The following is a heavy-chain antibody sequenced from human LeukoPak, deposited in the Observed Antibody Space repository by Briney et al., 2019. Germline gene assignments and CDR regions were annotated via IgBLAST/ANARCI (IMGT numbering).Heavy chain of an antibody. CDR3: ARASDGDDFAY. CDR1: GFTFSDYY. CDR2: ISTSGSTI. J-gene: IGHJ4*02. Sequence: GGSLRLSCAASGFTFSDYYMSWIRQAPGKGLEWVSYISTSGSTIHYADSVKGRFTISRDNAKNSLYLQMNSLRAEDTAVYYCARASDGDDFAYWGQGTLVTVSS. D-gene: IGHD4-17*01. V-gene: IGHV3-11*01.